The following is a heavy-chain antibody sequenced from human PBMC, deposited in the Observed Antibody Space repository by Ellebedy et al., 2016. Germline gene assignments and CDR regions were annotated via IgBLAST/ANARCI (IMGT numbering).Heavy chain of an antibody. CDR3: AKGLNEYYYYYMDV. Sequence: GESLKISCTAYGFIFSSYAMSWVRQAPGKGLEWVSAISGSGGSTYYADSVKGRFTISRDNSKNTLYLQMNSLRAEDTAVYYCAKGLNEYYYYYMDVWGKGTTVTVSS. D-gene: IGHD1-1*01. J-gene: IGHJ6*03. CDR1: GFIFSSYA. CDR2: ISGSGGST. V-gene: IGHV3-23*01.